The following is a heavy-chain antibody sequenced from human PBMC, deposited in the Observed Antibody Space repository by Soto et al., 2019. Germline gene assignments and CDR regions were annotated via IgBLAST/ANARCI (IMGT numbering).Heavy chain of an antibody. CDR1: GGSISSGGHY. CDR2: IFYSGSS. CDR3: ARERVVSTGTTIDS. J-gene: IGHJ4*02. V-gene: IGHV4-31*03. Sequence: QVQLQESGPGLVKPSQTLSLTCTVSGGSISSGGHYWGWIRQHPGKGLEWIGYIFYSGSSYYNPSLQRRVTMSVDTSKRHFSLKLTSVTAADTAVYYCARERVVSTGTTIDSWGQGTLVTVSS. D-gene: IGHD2-2*01.